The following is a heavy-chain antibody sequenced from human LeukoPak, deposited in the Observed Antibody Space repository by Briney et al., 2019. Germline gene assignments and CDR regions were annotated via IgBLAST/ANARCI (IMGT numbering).Heavy chain of an antibody. CDR2: ISGSGGST. D-gene: IGHD2-2*01. CDR1: GFTFSNYD. J-gene: IGHJ6*02. CDR3: ARERVVPAASHEYYYYYGMDV. V-gene: IGHV3-23*01. Sequence: GGSLRLSCAASGFTFSNYDMSWVRQAPGKGLEWVSAISGSGGSTYYADSVKGRFTISRDSSKNTLFLQMNSLRAEDTAVYYCARERVVPAASHEYYYYYGMDVWGQGTTVTVSS.